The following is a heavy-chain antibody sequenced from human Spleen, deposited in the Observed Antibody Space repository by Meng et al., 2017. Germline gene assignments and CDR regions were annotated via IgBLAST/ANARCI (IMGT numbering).Heavy chain of an antibody. J-gene: IGHJ5*02. Sequence: VHLPLWRAGPFEPSGPPSPPPSLSGGSISSSNWWSWLRQPPGKGLEWIGEMYHTGSPNYNPSLKSRVTFSVDKSKNEFSLKLSSVTAADTAVYYCARVGGGSSSFFWFDPWGQGTLVTVSS. CDR3: ARVGGGSSSFFWFDP. V-gene: IGHV4-4*02. D-gene: IGHD6-6*01. CDR1: GGSISSSNW. CDR2: MYHTGSP.